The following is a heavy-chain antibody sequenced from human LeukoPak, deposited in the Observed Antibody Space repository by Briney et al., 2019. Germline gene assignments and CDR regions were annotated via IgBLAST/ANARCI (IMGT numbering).Heavy chain of an antibody. CDR3: ARDPLRYLRVGHYDY. D-gene: IGHD3-9*01. J-gene: IGHJ4*02. Sequence: SGGSLRLSCAASGFTFSNSAMNWVRQGPGKGLEWVSSIDYDSSHIYYAASVRGRFTISRDNARNSVYLQMNSLRVEDTAVYYCARDPLRYLRVGHYDYWGQGTLVAVSS. V-gene: IGHV3-21*01. CDR2: IDYDSSHI. CDR1: GFTFSNSA.